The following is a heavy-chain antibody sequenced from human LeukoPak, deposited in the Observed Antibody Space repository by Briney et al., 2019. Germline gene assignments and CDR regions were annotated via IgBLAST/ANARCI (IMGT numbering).Heavy chain of an antibody. D-gene: IGHD3-16*01. CDR1: GYTFTGYF. CDR2: INPNSGGT. CDR3: AKGRGFRVWDPWDN. J-gene: IGHJ4*02. V-gene: IGHV1-2*02. Sequence: ASVKVSCKASGYTFTGYFIHWVRQAPGHGLEWMGWINPNSGGTNYAQKFQGRVSMTRDTSISTAYMELSSLRSDDTAVYYCAKGRGFRVWDPWDNWGQGTLITVSS.